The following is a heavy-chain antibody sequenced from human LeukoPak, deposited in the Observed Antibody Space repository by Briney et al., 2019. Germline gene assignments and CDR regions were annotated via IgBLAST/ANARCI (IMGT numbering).Heavy chain of an antibody. CDR3: ARAPSEIGGYCPEYFRH. D-gene: IGHD2-21*01. V-gene: IGHV3-74*01. J-gene: IGHJ1*01. CDR2: IKSDGST. CDR1: GFTFSSYW. Sequence: PGGSLRLSCAASGFTFSSYWMHWVRQAPGQGLGWVSRIKSDGSTRYADSVKGRFTVSRDNAKNTASLQMNSLRAEDTGVYYCARAPSEIGGYCPEYFRHWGQGTLVIVSS.